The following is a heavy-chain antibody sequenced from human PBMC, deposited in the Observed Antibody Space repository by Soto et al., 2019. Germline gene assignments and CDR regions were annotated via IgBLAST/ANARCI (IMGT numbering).Heavy chain of an antibody. V-gene: IGHV4-59*01. D-gene: IGHD4-17*01. Sequence: SETLSLTCTVSGGSISSYYWSWIRQPPGKGLEWIGYIYYSGSTNYNPSLKSRVTISVDTSKNQFSLKLSSVTAADTAVYYCARDGGDYGDYSLGYFDLWGRGTLVTVSS. CDR2: IYYSGST. CDR3: ARDGGDYGDYSLGYFDL. CDR1: GGSISSYY. J-gene: IGHJ2*01.